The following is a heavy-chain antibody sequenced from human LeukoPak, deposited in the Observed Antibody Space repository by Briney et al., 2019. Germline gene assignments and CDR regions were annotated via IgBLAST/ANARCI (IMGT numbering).Heavy chain of an antibody. CDR2: ISSSGNTI. Sequence: GGALRLSCAASGFIFSDSYMSWIRQAPGKGLEWVSYISSSGNTIYYADSVKGRFTISRDNAKNSLYLQMNSLRAEDTAVYYCARAIITGTKDYYYGMDVWGQGSTVTVSS. D-gene: IGHD1-20*01. J-gene: IGHJ6*02. V-gene: IGHV3-11*01. CDR3: ARAIITGTKDYYYGMDV. CDR1: GFIFSDSY.